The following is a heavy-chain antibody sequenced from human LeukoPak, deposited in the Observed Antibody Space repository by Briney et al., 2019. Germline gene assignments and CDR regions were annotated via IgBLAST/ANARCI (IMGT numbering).Heavy chain of an antibody. CDR3: ARAPGVRVWFGATHY. V-gene: IGHV3-11*01. Sequence: GGSLRLSCAASGFTFSDYYVSWIRQAPGKGLEWVSYISSSGSTIYYADSVKGRFTISRDNAKNSLYLQMNSLRAEDTPVYYCARAPGVRVWFGATHYWGQGTLVTVSS. J-gene: IGHJ4*02. D-gene: IGHD3-10*01. CDR1: GFTFSDYY. CDR2: ISSSGSTI.